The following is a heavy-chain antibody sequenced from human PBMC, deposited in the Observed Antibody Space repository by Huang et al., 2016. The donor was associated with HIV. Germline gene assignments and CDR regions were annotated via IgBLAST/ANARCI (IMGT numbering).Heavy chain of an antibody. J-gene: IGHJ4*02. Sequence: QVQLVQSGAEVKKPGASVKVSCRTSGYTFTDYFVHWVRQAPGQGLQWMGAINPLSGVTNYAQKFQGRVTMNRDTSIRTVYMELKRLRSDDTALYYCARTPYSGSHPDYWGQGTLVTVSS. CDR3: ARTPYSGSHPDY. V-gene: IGHV1-2*02. CDR1: GYTFTDYF. D-gene: IGHD2-15*01. CDR2: INPLSGVT.